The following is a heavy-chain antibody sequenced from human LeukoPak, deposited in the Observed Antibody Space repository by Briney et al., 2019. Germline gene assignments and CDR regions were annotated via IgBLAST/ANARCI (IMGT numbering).Heavy chain of an antibody. J-gene: IGHJ2*01. CDR3: VTGAYSSTRRYFDL. CDR1: GFSFGNYW. CDR2: MNQDGSEK. Sequence: GGSLRLSCAASGFSFGNYWMHWIRQAPGKGLEWVANMNQDGSEKYYVDSVRGRLTISRDNAKNSLFLQMNSLRAEDTAVYHCVTGAYSSTRRYFDLWGRGTLVIVSS. V-gene: IGHV3-7*01. D-gene: IGHD6-19*01.